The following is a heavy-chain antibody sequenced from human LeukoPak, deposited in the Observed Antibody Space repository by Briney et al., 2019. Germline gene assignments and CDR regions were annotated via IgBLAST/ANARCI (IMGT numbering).Heavy chain of an antibody. D-gene: IGHD3-16*02. Sequence: ASVKVSCKASGYTFTGYYMHWVRQATGQGLEWTGWMNPNSGNTGYAQKFQGRVTMTRNTSISTAYMELSSLRSEDTAVYYCARGLVLYGMDVWGQGTTVTVSS. J-gene: IGHJ6*02. CDR1: GYTFTGYY. V-gene: IGHV1-8*02. CDR3: ARGLVLYGMDV. CDR2: MNPNSGNT.